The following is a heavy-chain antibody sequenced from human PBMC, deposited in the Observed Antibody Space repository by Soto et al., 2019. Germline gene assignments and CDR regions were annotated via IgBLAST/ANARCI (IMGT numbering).Heavy chain of an antibody. Sequence: QLQLQESGPGLVKPSETLSLTCTVSGGSISSSSYYWGWIRQPPGKGLEWIGSIYYSGSTYYNPSLKSRVTISVDTSKNQFSLKLSSVTAADTAVYYCARLREGGYYYDSSGHYYFDYWGQGTLVTVSS. J-gene: IGHJ4*02. CDR2: IYYSGST. V-gene: IGHV4-39*01. CDR1: GGSISSSSYY. D-gene: IGHD3-22*01. CDR3: ARLREGGYYYDSSGHYYFDY.